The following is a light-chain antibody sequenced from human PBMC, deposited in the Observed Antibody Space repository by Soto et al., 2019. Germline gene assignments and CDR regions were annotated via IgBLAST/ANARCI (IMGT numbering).Light chain of an antibody. CDR3: LQNHNYPRT. CDR1: QDISDD. CDR2: GAS. V-gene: IGKV1-6*01. J-gene: IGKJ1*01. Sequence: AILMTQSPSSLSASVGDRVTITCRASQDISDDVGWYQQTPGKAPKLLLSGASRLQSGVPSRFSGSGSGAAFPLTITSLRPEDSATYYCLQNHNYPRTFGQGTKVEI.